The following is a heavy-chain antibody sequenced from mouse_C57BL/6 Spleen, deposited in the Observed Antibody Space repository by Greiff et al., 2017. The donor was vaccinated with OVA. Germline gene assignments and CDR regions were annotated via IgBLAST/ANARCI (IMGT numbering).Heavy chain of an antibody. J-gene: IGHJ4*01. V-gene: IGHV1-64*01. CDR3: AREGGNSEYLDY. D-gene: IGHD2-1*01. Sequence: QVQLKQPGAELVKPGASVKLSCKASGYTFTSYWMHWVKQRPGQGLEWIGMIHPNSGSTNYNEKFKSKATLTVDKSSSTAYMQLSSLTSEDSAVYYCAREGGNSEYLDYWGQGTSVTVSS. CDR1: GYTFTSYW. CDR2: IHPNSGST.